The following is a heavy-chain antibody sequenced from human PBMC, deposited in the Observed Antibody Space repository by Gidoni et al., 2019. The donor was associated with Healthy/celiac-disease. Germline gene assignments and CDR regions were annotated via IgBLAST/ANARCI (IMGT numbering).Heavy chain of an antibody. CDR2: ISSSSSYI. CDR3: ARDQAYYDFWSGSDYYYGKDV. D-gene: IGHD3-3*01. Sequence: EVQLVESGGGLVKPGGSLRLSCAASGFTFSSYSMNWVRQAPGKGLEWVSSISSSSSYIYYADSVKGRFTISRDNAKNSLYLQMNSLRAEDTAVYYCARDQAYYDFWSGSDYYYGKDVWGQGTTVTVSS. J-gene: IGHJ6*02. CDR1: GFTFSSYS. V-gene: IGHV3-21*01.